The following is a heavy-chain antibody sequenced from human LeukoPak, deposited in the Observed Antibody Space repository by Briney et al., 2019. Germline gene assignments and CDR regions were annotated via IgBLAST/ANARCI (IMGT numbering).Heavy chain of an antibody. CDR2: ISFNGSDK. Sequence: GRSLRLSCAASGSTFSSYAMNWVRQAPGKGLEWMAVISFNGSDKYHAAPEKGRFTISRDNSKNTLYLQMNSVSAEDTAVYYCARVGVYGGSYDYWGQGTLVTVSS. D-gene: IGHD4-23*01. J-gene: IGHJ4*02. V-gene: IGHV3-30-3*01. CDR3: ARVGVYGGSYDY. CDR1: GSTFSSYA.